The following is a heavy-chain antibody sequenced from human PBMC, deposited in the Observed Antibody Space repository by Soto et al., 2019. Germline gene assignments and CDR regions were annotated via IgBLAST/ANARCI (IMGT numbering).Heavy chain of an antibody. Sequence: GESLKISCKGSGYSFTTYWIGWVRQMPGKGLEWMGIIYPGDSDTRYSPSFQGQVTISADKSISTAYLHWSSLKASDTAMYYCARHGKIAAGRNWFAPWGQGTQVIVSS. V-gene: IGHV5-51*01. CDR2: IYPGDSDT. CDR1: GYSFTTYW. J-gene: IGHJ5*02. D-gene: IGHD6-13*01. CDR3: ARHGKIAAGRNWFAP.